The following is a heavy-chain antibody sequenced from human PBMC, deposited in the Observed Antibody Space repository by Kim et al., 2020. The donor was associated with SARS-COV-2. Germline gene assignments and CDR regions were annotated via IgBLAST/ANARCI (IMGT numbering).Heavy chain of an antibody. J-gene: IGHJ6*02. CDR2: FDPEDGET. D-gene: IGHD1-26*01. CDR3: ATAPVVVGATLSDYYYYGMDV. CDR1: GYTLTELS. V-gene: IGHV1-24*01. Sequence: ASVQVSCKVSGYTLTELSMHWVRQAPGKGLEWMGGFDPEDGETIYAQKFQGRVTMTEDTSTDTPYMELSSLRSEDTAVYYCATAPVVVGATLSDYYYYGMDVWGQGTTVTVSS.